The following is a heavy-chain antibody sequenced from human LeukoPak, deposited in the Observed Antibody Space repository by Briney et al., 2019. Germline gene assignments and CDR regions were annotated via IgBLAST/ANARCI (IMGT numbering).Heavy chain of an antibody. Sequence: SETLSLTCTVFGGSTSHYYWSWIRQSAGRGLEWIGRMYVSGNTNYNPSLKSRVTLSLETSKNQFSLRLNSVTAADTAVYYCARDTAGGSYYNVFDLWGRGTLVVVSS. J-gene: IGHJ4*02. V-gene: IGHV4-4*07. CDR2: MYVSGNT. CDR1: GGSTSHYY. CDR3: ARDTAGGSYYNVFDL. D-gene: IGHD1-26*01.